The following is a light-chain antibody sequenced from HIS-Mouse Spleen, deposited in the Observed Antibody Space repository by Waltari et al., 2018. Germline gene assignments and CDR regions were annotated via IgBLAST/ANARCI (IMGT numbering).Light chain of an antibody. CDR1: SSDVGGYNY. CDR2: DVS. CDR3: SSYTSSSTV. V-gene: IGLV2-14*03. J-gene: IGLJ3*02. Sequence: QSALTQPASVSGSPGQSITISCTATSSDVGGYNYVSWYQQHPGKAPKLMIYDVSNRPSGVSNRFSGSKSGNTASLTISGLQAEDEADYYCSSYTSSSTVFSGGTKLTVL.